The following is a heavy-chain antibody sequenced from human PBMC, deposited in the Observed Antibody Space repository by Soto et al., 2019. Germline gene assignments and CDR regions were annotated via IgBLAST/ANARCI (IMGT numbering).Heavy chain of an antibody. D-gene: IGHD6-19*01. V-gene: IGHV3-48*02. CDR3: ARDRRGVAGTARAFDT. CDR2: ISSGGVSI. Sequence: GGSLRLSCVASGFPFDMFNMNWVRQAPGKGLEWVSYISSGGVSIYYADSVKGRFTISRDNAKNSLYLQMNSLRDEDTAVYYCARDRRGVAGTARAFDTWGQGTMVTVSS. J-gene: IGHJ3*02. CDR1: GFPFDMFN.